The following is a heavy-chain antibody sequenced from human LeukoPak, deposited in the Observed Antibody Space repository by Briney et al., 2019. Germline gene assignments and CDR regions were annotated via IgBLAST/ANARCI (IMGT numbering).Heavy chain of an antibody. CDR2: ISSSSSYI. Sequence: GGSLRLSCAASGFTFSSYGMNWVRQAPGKGLEWVSSISSSSSYIYYADSVKGRFTISRDNAKNSLYLQMNSLRAEDTAVYYCAREDIVVVPAAMTEEDYYYGMDVWGQGTTVTVSS. V-gene: IGHV3-21*01. D-gene: IGHD2-2*01. CDR3: AREDIVVVPAAMTEEDYYYGMDV. CDR1: GFTFSSYG. J-gene: IGHJ6*02.